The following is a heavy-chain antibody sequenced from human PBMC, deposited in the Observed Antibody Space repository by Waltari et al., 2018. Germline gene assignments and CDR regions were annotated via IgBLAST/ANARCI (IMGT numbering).Heavy chain of an antibody. CDR1: GFTFDDYA. V-gene: IGHV3-43D*04. CDR2: ISWDGGST. D-gene: IGHD2-2*01. Sequence: EVQLVESGGVVVQPGGSLRLSCAASGFTFDDYAMHWVRQVPGKGLEWVSLISWDGGSTYYSDSVKGRFPISRDNSKNSLYLQMHILRADDTALYYCGVHCSSTSCLVDYCGQGTLVTVSS. J-gene: IGHJ4*02. CDR3: GVHCSSTSCLVDY.